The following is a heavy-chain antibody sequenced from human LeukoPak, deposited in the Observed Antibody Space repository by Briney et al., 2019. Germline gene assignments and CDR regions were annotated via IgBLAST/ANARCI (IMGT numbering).Heavy chain of an antibody. Sequence: GGTLRLSCAASGFTVTNYTMDWVRQAPGKGLEWVSTISGGGGSTYYADSVKGRFTISRDNSKNTLYLQVNSLRAEDTAVYYCAKGGKWDVTPFDYWGQGTLVTVSS. CDR3: AKGGKWDVTPFDY. CDR2: ISGGGGST. D-gene: IGHD1-26*01. J-gene: IGHJ4*02. CDR1: GFTVTNYT. V-gene: IGHV3-23*01.